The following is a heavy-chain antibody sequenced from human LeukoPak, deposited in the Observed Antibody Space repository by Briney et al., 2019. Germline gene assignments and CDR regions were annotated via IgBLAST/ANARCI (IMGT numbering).Heavy chain of an antibody. Sequence: PGGSLRLSCAASGFAFSSYAMSWVRQAPGKGLEWVSAISGSGGSTYYADSVKGRFTISRDNSKNTLYLQINSLRAEDTAVYYCAKGGAVSSKSIIMVRGTRRYYYNMDVWGKGTTVTISS. CDR3: AKGGAVSSKSIIMVRGTRRYYYNMDV. D-gene: IGHD3-10*01. CDR2: ISGSGGST. V-gene: IGHV3-23*01. J-gene: IGHJ6*03. CDR1: GFAFSSYA.